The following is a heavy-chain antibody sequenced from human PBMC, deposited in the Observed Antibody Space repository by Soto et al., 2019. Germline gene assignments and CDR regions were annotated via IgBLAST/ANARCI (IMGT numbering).Heavy chain of an antibody. CDR2: ISAYNGNT. CDR3: ARAQPFKYCSSTSCYMIRPFDY. V-gene: IGHV1-18*01. D-gene: IGHD2-2*02. J-gene: IGHJ4*02. Sequence: VRQAPGQGLEWMGWISAYNGNTNYAQKLQGRVTMTTDTSTSTAYMELRSLRSDDTAVYYCARAQPFKYCSSTSCYMIRPFDYWGQGTLVTVSS.